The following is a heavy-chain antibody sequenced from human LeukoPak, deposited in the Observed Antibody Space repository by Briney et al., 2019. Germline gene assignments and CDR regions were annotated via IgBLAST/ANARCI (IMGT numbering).Heavy chain of an antibody. CDR3: ARVRDGYNDAYDI. D-gene: IGHD5-24*01. CDR1: GYTFTSYY. CDR2: INPSDGRT. Sequence: GASVKVSCKASGYTFTSYYIHWVRQAPGQGFEWMAIINPSDGRTTYSQRFQGRVIMTSDTSTSTVYMELSSLRSEDTAVYYCARVRDGYNDAYDIWGQGTMVTVSS. J-gene: IGHJ3*02. V-gene: IGHV1-46*01.